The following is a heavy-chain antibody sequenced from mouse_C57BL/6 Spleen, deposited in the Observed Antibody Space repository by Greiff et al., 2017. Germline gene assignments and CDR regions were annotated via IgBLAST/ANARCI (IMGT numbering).Heavy chain of an antibody. D-gene: IGHD2-3*01. V-gene: IGHV1-55*01. J-gene: IGHJ3*01. CDR1: GYTFTSYW. CDR2: IYPGSGST. Sequence: QVQLQQPGAELVKPGASVKMSCKASGYTFTSYWITWVKQRPGQGLEWIGDIYPGSGSTNYNEKFKSKATLTVDTSSSTAYMQLSSLTSEDSAVYDCARSNEGYYGGAYWGQGTLVTVSA. CDR3: ARSNEGYYGGAY.